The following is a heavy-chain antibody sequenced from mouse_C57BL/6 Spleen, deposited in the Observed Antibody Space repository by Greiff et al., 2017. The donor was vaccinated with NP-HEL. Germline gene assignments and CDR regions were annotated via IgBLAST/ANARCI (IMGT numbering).Heavy chain of an antibody. CDR3: AKKRLYYNYAMDG. V-gene: IGHV2-5*01. CDR2: IWRGGST. J-gene: IGHJ4*01. Sequence: QVQLKESGPGLVQPSQSLSITCTVSGFSLTSYGVHWVRQSPGKGLEWLGVIWRGGSTDYNAAFMSRLSITMDNSKSQVFFKMNSLQADDNAIYYCAKKRLYYNYAMDGWGQGTSVTAS. CDR1: GFSLTSYG. D-gene: IGHD2-1*01.